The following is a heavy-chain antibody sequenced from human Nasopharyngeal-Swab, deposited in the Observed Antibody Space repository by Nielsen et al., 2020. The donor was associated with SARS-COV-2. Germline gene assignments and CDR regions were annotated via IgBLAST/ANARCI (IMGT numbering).Heavy chain of an antibody. CDR3: ARGGGTYFYYFDY. V-gene: IGHV3-30*04. CDR1: GFTFSSYA. Sequence: GESLKISCAASGFTFSSYAMSWVRQAPGKGLEWVAVISYDGSNKYYADSVKGRFTISRDNSKNTLYLQMNSLRAEDTAVYYCARGGGTYFYYFDYWGQGTLVTVSS. CDR2: ISYDGSNK. D-gene: IGHD3-16*01. J-gene: IGHJ4*02.